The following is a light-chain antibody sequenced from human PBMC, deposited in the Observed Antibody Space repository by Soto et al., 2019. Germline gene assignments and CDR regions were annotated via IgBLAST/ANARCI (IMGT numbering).Light chain of an antibody. CDR2: GND. CDR3: QSYDSSLSAWV. V-gene: IGLV1-40*01. J-gene: IGLJ3*02. CDR1: SSNIGAPYD. Sequence: QSVLTQPPSVSGAPGQRVTISCSGSSSNIGAPYDVHWYQHLPGTAPKLLLSGNDNRPSGVPDRFSGSRSGTSASLAITGLQAEDVADYYCQSYDSSLSAWVFGGGTQLTVL.